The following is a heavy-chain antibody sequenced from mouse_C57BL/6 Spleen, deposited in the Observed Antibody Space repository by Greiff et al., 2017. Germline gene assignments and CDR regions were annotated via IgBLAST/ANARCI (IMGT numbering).Heavy chain of an antibody. V-gene: IGHV1-81*01. D-gene: IGHD2-3*01. J-gene: IGHJ3*01. CDR2: IYPRSGNT. CDR1: GYTFTSYG. Sequence: VQLQQSGAELARPGASVKLSCKASGYTFTSYGISWVKQRTGQGLEWIGEIYPRSGNTYYNEKFKGKATLTADKSSSTAYMELRSLTSEDSAVYFCAREEDGYYVAYWGQGTLVTVSA. CDR3: AREEDGYYVAY.